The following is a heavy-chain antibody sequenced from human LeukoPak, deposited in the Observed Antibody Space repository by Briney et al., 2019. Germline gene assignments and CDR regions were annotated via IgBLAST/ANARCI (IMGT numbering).Heavy chain of an antibody. CDR1: GFTFSRYW. D-gene: IGHD2-15*01. CDR3: ARVLRYCSGGNCYSGGLGYMDV. V-gene: IGHV3-48*04. Sequence: GGSLRLSCAASGFTFSRYWMSWVRQAPGKGLEWVSYISSSGSTIYYADSVKGRFTISRDNAKNSLFLQMNSLRAEDTAVYYCARVLRYCSGGNCYSGGLGYMDVWGKGTTVTISS. J-gene: IGHJ6*03. CDR2: ISSSGSTI.